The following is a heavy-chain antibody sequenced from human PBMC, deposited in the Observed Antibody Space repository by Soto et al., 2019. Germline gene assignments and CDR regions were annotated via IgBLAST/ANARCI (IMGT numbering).Heavy chain of an antibody. D-gene: IGHD3-10*01. J-gene: IGHJ6*03. Sequence: QVQLQQWGAGLLKPSETLSLTCAVYGGSFSGYQWTWIRQTPGKGLEWIGEINDTGNINYNPSLQSRVTIFIDTPKTQISLKLSSVTAADTAVYYCARGLIVWFGELSRRGGYYYFTDVWGKGTTVTVSS. CDR3: ARGLIVWFGELSRRGGYYYFTDV. V-gene: IGHV4-34*01. CDR1: GGSFSGYQ. CDR2: INDTGNI.